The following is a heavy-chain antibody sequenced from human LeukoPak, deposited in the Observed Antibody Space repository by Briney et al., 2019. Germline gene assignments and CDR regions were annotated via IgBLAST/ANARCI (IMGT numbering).Heavy chain of an antibody. CDR3: ARVRNYYDSSGYYYFYY. J-gene: IGHJ4*02. Sequence: SVKVSCKASGGTFSSYAISWVRQAPGQGLEWMGGIIPIFGTANYAQKFQGRVTMTRNTSISTAYMELSSLRSEDTAVYYCARVRNYYDSSGYYYFYYWGQGTLVTVSS. CDR1: GGTFSSYA. CDR2: IIPIFGTA. V-gene: IGHV1-69*05. D-gene: IGHD3-22*01.